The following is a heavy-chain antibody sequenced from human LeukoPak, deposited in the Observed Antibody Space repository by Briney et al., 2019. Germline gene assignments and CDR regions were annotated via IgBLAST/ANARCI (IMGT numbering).Heavy chain of an antibody. CDR1: GFTFSSYA. CDR2: ISGSGGST. J-gene: IGHJ4*02. V-gene: IGHV3-23*01. D-gene: IGHD3-22*01. Sequence: GGSLRLSCAASGFTFSSYAMSWVRQAPGEGLKWVSGISGSGGSTYYADSVKGRFTISRDNSKNTLYLQMNSLRAEDTAVYYCAKEKYYYDSSGYYYYFDYWGQGTLVTVSS. CDR3: AKEKYYYDSSGYYYYFDY.